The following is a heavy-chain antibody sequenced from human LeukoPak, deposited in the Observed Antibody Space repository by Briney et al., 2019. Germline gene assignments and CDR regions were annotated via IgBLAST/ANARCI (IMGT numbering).Heavy chain of an antibody. CDR2: ISAYNGNT. CDR1: GYTFTSYG. Sequence: GALVKVSCKASGYTFTSYGISWVRQAPGQGLEWMGWISAYNGNTNYAQKLQGRVTMTTDTSTSTAYMELRSLRSDDTAVYYCARSDYGDPPLIYYYYGMDVWGQGTTVTVSS. D-gene: IGHD4-17*01. J-gene: IGHJ6*02. CDR3: ARSDYGDPPLIYYYYGMDV. V-gene: IGHV1-18*01.